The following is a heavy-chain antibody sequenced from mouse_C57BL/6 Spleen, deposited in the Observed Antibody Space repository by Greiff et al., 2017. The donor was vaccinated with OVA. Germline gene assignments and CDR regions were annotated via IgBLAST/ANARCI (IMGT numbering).Heavy chain of an antibody. CDR2: INYDGSST. D-gene: IGHD1-1*01. Sequence: EVKLVESEGGLVQPGSSMKLSCTASGFTFSDYYMAWVRQVPEKGLEWVANINYDGSSTYYLDSLKSRFIISRDNAKNILYLQMSSLKSEDTATYYCARDGSTVVAPYAMDYGGQGTSVTVSS. CDR1: GFTFSDYY. CDR3: ARDGSTVVAPYAMDY. V-gene: IGHV5-16*01. J-gene: IGHJ4*01.